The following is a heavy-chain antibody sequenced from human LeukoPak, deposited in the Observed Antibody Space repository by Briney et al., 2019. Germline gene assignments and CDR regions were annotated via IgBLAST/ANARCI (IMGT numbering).Heavy chain of an antibody. Sequence: GGSLRLSCAASGFTFSSYSMNWVRQAPGKGLEWVSSISSNSSYIYYADSVKGRFTISRDNAKNSLYLQMNSLRAEDTAVYYCARDNYGDWNYFDYWGQGTLVTVSS. CDR1: GFTFSSYS. D-gene: IGHD4-17*01. CDR2: ISSNSSYI. J-gene: IGHJ4*02. CDR3: ARDNYGDWNYFDY. V-gene: IGHV3-21*01.